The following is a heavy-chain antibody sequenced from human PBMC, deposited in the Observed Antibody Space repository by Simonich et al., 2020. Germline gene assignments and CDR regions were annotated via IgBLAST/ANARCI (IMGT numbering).Heavy chain of an antibody. Sequence: EVQLVESGGGLVKPGWSLRLSCAASGFTFSSYRMNWVRQAPGEGLGWVLPISRSSSYIYYADSVKGRFTISRDNAKNSLYLQMNSLRAEDTAVYYCARARGDSSSWYFDYWGQGTLVTVSS. D-gene: IGHD6-13*01. J-gene: IGHJ4*02. CDR3: ARARGDSSSWYFDY. V-gene: IGHV3-21*01. CDR1: GFTFSSYR. CDR2: ISRSSSYI.